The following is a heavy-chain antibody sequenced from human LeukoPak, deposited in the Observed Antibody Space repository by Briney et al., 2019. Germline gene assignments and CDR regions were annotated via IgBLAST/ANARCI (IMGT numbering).Heavy chain of an antibody. Sequence: ASVTVSCKASGYTFTGYYMHWVRQAPGQGLEWMGCINPNSGGTNYAQKFQGRVTMTRDTSISTAYMELSRLRSADTAVYYCASSMVRGVITPLFDYWSQGTLVTVSS. J-gene: IGHJ4*02. CDR3: ASSMVRGVITPLFDY. V-gene: IGHV1-2*02. CDR2: INPNSGGT. D-gene: IGHD3-10*01. CDR1: GYTFTGYY.